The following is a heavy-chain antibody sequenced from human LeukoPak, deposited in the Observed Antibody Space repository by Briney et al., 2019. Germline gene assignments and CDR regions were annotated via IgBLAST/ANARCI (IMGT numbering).Heavy chain of an antibody. CDR1: GGSISSSSYY. V-gene: IGHV4-39*01. CDR3: ARLNPHEGYFDL. CDR2: IYYSGST. D-gene: IGHD1-14*01. J-gene: IGHJ2*01. Sequence: SETLSLTCTVSGGSISSSSYYWGWIRQPPGKGLEWIGSIYYSGSTYHNPSLKSRVTISVDTSKNQFSLKLSSVTAADTAVYYCARLNPHEGYFDLWGRGTLVTVSS.